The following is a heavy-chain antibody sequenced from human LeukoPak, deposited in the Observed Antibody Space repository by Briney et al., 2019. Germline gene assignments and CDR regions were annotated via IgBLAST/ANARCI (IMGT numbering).Heavy chain of an antibody. V-gene: IGHV3-48*04. CDR2: VTGSGAAT. CDR3: ARGTSSSPNWFDP. J-gene: IGHJ5*02. CDR1: GFTFSDYS. Sequence: GGSLRLSCAASGFTFSDYSMNWIRQAPGKGLEWLSFVTGSGAATNYADSVKGRFTISRDNAANSLFLQMNSLGAEDTAVYYCARGTSSSPNWFDPWGQGTLVTVSS. D-gene: IGHD6-13*01.